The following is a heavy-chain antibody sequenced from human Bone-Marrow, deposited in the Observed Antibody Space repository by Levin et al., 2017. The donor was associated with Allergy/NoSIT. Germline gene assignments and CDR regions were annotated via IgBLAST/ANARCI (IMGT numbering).Heavy chain of an antibody. D-gene: IGHD1-26*01. J-gene: IGHJ4*02. CDR1: GFTFSDYY. CDR2: ISSSGSTI. V-gene: IGHV3-11*01. Sequence: GESLKISCAASGFTFSDYYMSWIRQAPGKGLEWVSYISSSGSTIYYADSVKGRFTISRDNAKNSLYLQMNSLRAEDTAVYYCARDLMGGGSNFDYWGQGTLVTVSS. CDR3: ARDLMGGGSNFDY.